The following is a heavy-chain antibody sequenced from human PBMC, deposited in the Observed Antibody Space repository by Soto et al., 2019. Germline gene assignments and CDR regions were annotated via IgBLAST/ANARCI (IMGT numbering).Heavy chain of an antibody. Sequence: QGQLVQSVAEVKKPGASVKVSCGTSGFSFTSYSFHWVRQAPAQGLQWMGWINAGRGKTKYSQQFQGRVTFTWDTSANTVYMELSRLTSEDTSVFYCARWIDNGYFDYWGQGTLVTVSA. V-gene: IGHV1-3*01. D-gene: IGHD4-17*01. CDR2: INAGRGKT. CDR3: ARWIDNGYFDY. CDR1: GFSFTSYS. J-gene: IGHJ4*02.